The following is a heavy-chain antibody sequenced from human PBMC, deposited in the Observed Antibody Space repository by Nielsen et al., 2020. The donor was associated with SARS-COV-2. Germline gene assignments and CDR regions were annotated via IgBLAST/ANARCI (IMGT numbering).Heavy chain of an antibody. Sequence: GESLKISCIGSGFTSTNYAMNWVRQAPGKGLEWVSSISGSGGSTYYADSVKGRFTISRDNSKNTLYLQMNSLRAEDTAVYYCANGPGYDILTGSFDYWGQGTLVTVSS. CDR2: ISGSGGST. V-gene: IGHV3-23*01. CDR3: ANGPGYDILTGSFDY. D-gene: IGHD3-9*01. J-gene: IGHJ4*02. CDR1: GFTSTNYA.